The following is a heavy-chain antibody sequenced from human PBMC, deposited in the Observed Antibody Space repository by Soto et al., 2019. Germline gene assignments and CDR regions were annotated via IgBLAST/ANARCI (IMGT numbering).Heavy chain of an antibody. Sequence: GGSLRLSCAGSGFTFSSYAMSWVRQAPGKGLQWVSGISASGGDTYYADSVKGRFTISRDNSKNTVYLQMNSLRAEDTAVYSCAKDHSPGLGQDAFDIWGQGTMVTVSS. CDR2: ISASGGDT. V-gene: IGHV3-23*01. D-gene: IGHD6-19*01. J-gene: IGHJ3*02. CDR1: GFTFSSYA. CDR3: AKDHSPGLGQDAFDI.